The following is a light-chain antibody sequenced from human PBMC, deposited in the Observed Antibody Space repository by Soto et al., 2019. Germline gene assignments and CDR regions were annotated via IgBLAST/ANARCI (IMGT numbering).Light chain of an antibody. CDR1: QSISNW. CDR2: KAS. V-gene: IGKV1-5*03. Sequence: DIQMTQSPSTLSASVGDRVTITCRASQSISNWLAWYQQKPGKAPKLLVYKASTVESGVPSRFSGSGSGTEFNLTISSLQPDDFATYYCQQYNDSSWTFAQGTKVEIK. J-gene: IGKJ1*01. CDR3: QQYNDSSWT.